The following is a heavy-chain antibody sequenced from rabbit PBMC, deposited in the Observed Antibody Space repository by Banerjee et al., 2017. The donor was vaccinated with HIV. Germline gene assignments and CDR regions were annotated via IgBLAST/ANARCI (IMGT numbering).Heavy chain of an antibody. D-gene: IGHD4-1*01. CDR2: IYAGSSGST. CDR1: GFSFSSSDW. Sequence: QEQLEESGGGLVQPEGSLTLTCTASGFSFSSSDWICWVRQAPGKGLEWIACIYAGSSGSTYYASWAKGRFTISKASWTTVTLQMTSLTAADTASYFCARDLAGVIGWNFNLWGPGTLVTVS. J-gene: IGHJ4*01. CDR3: ARDLAGVIGWNFNL. V-gene: IGHV1S45*01.